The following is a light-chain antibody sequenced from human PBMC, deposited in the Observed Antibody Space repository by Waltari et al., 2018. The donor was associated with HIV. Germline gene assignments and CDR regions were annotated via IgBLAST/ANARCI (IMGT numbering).Light chain of an antibody. CDR1: TGPVPRGHH. V-gene: IGLV7-46*01. CDR3: LLSYAGAWPVV. Sequence: QPVVTPESSLTVSPGGTVTLTCGPRTGPVPRGHHPPRFQQQPGQAPRPLIYETSNKHSWTPARFSGSLLGGKAARTLSGAQPADEADYFCLLSYAGAWPVVFGGGTKLTVL. CDR2: ETS. J-gene: IGLJ2*01.